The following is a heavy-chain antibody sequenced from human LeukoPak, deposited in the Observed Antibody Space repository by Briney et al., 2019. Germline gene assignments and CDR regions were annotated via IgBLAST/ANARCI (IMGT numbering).Heavy chain of an antibody. CDR3: ARGKWSGSYLVY. Sequence: PSETLSLTCAVYGGSFSGYYWSWIRQPPGKGLEWIGEINHSGSTNYNPSLKSRVTISVDTSKNQLSLKLSSVTAADTAVYYCARGKWSGSYLVYWGQGTLVTVSS. CDR1: GGSFSGYY. J-gene: IGHJ4*02. CDR2: INHSGST. V-gene: IGHV4-34*01. D-gene: IGHD1-26*01.